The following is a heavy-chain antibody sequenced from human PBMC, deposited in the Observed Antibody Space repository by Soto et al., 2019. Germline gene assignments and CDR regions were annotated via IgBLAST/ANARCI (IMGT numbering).Heavy chain of an antibody. J-gene: IGHJ4*02. CDR2: ISYDGSNK. Sequence: QVQLMESGGGVVQPGRSLRLSCAASGFAFSSYGMHWVRQAPGKGLEWVAVISYDGSNKYYADSVKGRFTISRDNSKNTLYLQMNSLRAEDTAVYYCAKDPSDCGGDCYPHYWGQGTLVTVSS. CDR3: AKDPSDCGGDCYPHY. V-gene: IGHV3-30*18. D-gene: IGHD2-21*02. CDR1: GFAFSSYG.